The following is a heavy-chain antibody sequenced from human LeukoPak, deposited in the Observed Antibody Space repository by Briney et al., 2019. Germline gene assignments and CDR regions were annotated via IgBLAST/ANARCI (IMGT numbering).Heavy chain of an antibody. Sequence: SSETLSLTCTVSGGSISSGGYSWSWIRQHPGKGLEWIGYIYYSGSTYYNPSLKSRVTISVDTSKNQFSLKLSSVTAADTAVYYCARGQVVPAALWVDYYYGMDVWGQGTTVTVSS. J-gene: IGHJ6*02. CDR3: ARGQVVPAALWVDYYYGMDV. V-gene: IGHV4-31*03. D-gene: IGHD2-2*01. CDR2: IYYSGST. CDR1: GGSISSGGYS.